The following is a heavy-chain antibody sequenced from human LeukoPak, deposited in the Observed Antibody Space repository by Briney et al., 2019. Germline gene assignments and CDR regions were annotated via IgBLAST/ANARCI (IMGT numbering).Heavy chain of an antibody. Sequence: GGSLRLSCAASGFTFSSYGMHWVRQAPGKGLEWVSGISWNSGSIGYADSVKGRFTISRDNAKNSLYLQMNSLRAEDTALYYCAKDMDIVATSFDYWGQGTLVTVSS. J-gene: IGHJ4*02. CDR1: GFTFSSYG. V-gene: IGHV3-9*01. D-gene: IGHD5-12*01. CDR3: AKDMDIVATSFDY. CDR2: ISWNSGSI.